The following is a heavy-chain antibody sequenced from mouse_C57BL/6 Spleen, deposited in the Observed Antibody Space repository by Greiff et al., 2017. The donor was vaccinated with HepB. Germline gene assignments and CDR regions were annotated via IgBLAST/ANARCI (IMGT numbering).Heavy chain of an antibody. J-gene: IGHJ2*01. CDR3: TRKKGLLPVDYFDY. V-gene: IGHV1-5*01. D-gene: IGHD1-1*01. CDR1: GYTFTSYW. CDR2: IYPGNSDT. Sequence: EVQLVESGTVLARPGASVKMSCKTSGYTFTSYWMHWVKQRPGQGLEWIGAIYPGNSDTSYNQKFKGKAKLTAVTSASTAYMELSSLTNEDSAVYYCTRKKGLLPVDYFDYWGQGTTLTVSS.